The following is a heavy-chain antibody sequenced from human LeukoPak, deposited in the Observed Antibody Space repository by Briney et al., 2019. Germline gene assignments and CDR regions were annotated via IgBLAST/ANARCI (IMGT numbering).Heavy chain of an antibody. V-gene: IGHV1-2*02. CDR3: AREGYYSGGACLDY. CDR1: GYSFTGYY. Sequence: ASVKVSCKASGYSFTGYYVNWVRQAPGQELEWMGWINPNSGGTNYAQKFQGRVTMTRDTSISTAYMELSRLRSDDTAVYYCAREGYYSGGACLDYWGQGTLVTVSS. D-gene: IGHD2-15*01. CDR2: INPNSGGT. J-gene: IGHJ4*02.